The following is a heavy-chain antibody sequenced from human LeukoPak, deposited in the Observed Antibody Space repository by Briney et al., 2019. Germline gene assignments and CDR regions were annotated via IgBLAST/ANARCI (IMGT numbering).Heavy chain of an antibody. D-gene: IGHD3-10*01. CDR1: GYTFTGYY. CDR3: ARANMLRGVGSFFDRNWFDP. J-gene: IGHJ5*02. Sequence: ASVKVSCKASGYTFTGYYMHWVRQAPGQGLERMGWINPNSGGTNYAQKFQGRVTMTRDTSISTAYMELSRLRSDDTAVYYCARANMLRGVGSFFDRNWFDPWGQGTLVTVSS. CDR2: INPNSGGT. V-gene: IGHV1-2*02.